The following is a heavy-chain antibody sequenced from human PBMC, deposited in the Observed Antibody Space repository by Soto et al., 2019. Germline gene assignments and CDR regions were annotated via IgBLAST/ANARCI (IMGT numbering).Heavy chain of an antibody. J-gene: IGHJ4*02. CDR3: ARPLTSIPGY. Sequence: PVGSLRLSCAASGFTFSSYSMNWVRQAPGKGLEWVSSISSSSSYIYYADSVKGRFTISRDNAKNSLYLQMNSLRAEDTAVYYCARPLTSIPGYWGQGTLVTVSS. D-gene: IGHD3-3*02. CDR1: GFTFSSYS. V-gene: IGHV3-21*01. CDR2: ISSSSSYI.